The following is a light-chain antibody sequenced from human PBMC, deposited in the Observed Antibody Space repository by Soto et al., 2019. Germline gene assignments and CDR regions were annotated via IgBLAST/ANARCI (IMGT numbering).Light chain of an antibody. Sequence: QSVLTQPASVSGSPGQSITISCTGTSSDVGGYTYVSWYQHHPGKAPKLMIYDVSNRPSGVSSRFSGSKSGNTASLTISGLQAEDEADYYCSSYTSSTTSVVFGGGTQLTVL. CDR1: SSDVGGYTY. J-gene: IGLJ2*01. CDR3: SSYTSSTTSVV. V-gene: IGLV2-14*03. CDR2: DVS.